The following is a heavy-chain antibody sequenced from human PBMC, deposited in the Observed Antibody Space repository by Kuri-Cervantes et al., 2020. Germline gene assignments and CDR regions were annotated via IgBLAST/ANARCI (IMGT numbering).Heavy chain of an antibody. J-gene: IGHJ4*02. CDR3: ARGQITMVRGIIGPGPGFDQ. D-gene: IGHD3-10*01. CDR1: GGSIGNYY. V-gene: IGHV4-34*01. Sequence: SETLSLTCTVSGGSIGNYYWNWIRQPPGKGLEWIGEINQSGSTNYKPSLKSRVAMSVDTSKNQFSLKLRSVSAADTAVYYCARGQITMVRGIIGPGPGFDQWGQGTPVTVSS. CDR2: INQSGST.